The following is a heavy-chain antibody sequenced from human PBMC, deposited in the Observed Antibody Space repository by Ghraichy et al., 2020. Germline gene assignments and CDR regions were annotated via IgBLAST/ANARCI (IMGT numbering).Heavy chain of an antibody. CDR1: GFTFDDYT. CDR3: AKDMSDGSSSHFGGMDV. D-gene: IGHD6-6*01. J-gene: IGHJ6*02. V-gene: IGHV3-43*01. CDR2: ISWDGGST. Sequence: GALNISCAASGFTFDDYTMHWVRQALGKGLEWVSLISWDGGSTYYADSVKGRFTISRDNSKNSLYLQMNSLRTEDTALYYCAKDMSDGSSSHFGGMDVWGQGTTVTVSS.